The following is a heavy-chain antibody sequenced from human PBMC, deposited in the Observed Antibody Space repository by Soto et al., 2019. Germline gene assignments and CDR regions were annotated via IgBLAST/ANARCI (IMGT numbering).Heavy chain of an antibody. J-gene: IGHJ5*02. CDR2: IDPSDSYT. CDR1: GYSFTSYW. Sequence: GESLKISCKGSGYSFTSYWISWVSQMPGKGLEWMGRIDPSDSYTNYSPSFQGHVTISADKSISTAYLQWSSLKASDTAMYYCARPAGTMNWFDPWGQGTLVTVSS. CDR3: ARPAGTMNWFDP. D-gene: IGHD1-1*01. V-gene: IGHV5-10-1*01.